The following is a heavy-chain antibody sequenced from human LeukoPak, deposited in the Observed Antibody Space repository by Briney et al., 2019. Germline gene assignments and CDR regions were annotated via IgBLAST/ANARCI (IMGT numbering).Heavy chain of an antibody. CDR1: GFTFSGSA. CDR3: TRNVDTATNYYYYGMDV. J-gene: IGHJ6*02. CDR2: IRSKANSYAT. D-gene: IGHD5-18*01. Sequence: GGSLRLSCAASGFTFSGSAMHWVRQASGKGLEWVGRIRSKANSYATAYAASVKGRFTISRDDSKNTAYLQMNSLKTEDTAVYYCTRNVDTATNYYYYGMDVWGQGTTVTVSS. V-gene: IGHV3-73*01.